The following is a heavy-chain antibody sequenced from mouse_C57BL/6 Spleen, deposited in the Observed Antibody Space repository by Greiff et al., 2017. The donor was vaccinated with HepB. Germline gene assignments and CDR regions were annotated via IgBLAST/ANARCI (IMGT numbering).Heavy chain of an antibody. CDR3: ATGARDVYYAMDY. J-gene: IGHJ4*01. D-gene: IGHD3-3*01. Sequence: VQLQQSGAELVKPGASVKVFCKASGYTFTSYWMHWVKQRPGQGLEWIGRIHPSDSDTNYNQKFKGKATLTVDKSSSTAYMQLSSLTSEDSAVYYCATGARDVYYAMDYWGQGTSVTVSS. CDR2: IHPSDSDT. CDR1: GYTFTSYW. V-gene: IGHV1-74*01.